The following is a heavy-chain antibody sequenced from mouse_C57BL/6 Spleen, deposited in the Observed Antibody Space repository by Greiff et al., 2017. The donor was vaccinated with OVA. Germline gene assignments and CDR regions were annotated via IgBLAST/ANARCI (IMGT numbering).Heavy chain of an antibody. V-gene: IGHV1-5*01. CDR1: GYTFTSYW. J-gene: IGHJ4*01. CDR2: IYPGNSDT. D-gene: IGHD2-3*01. CDR3: TLIDGYYAVYAMDY. Sequence: VQLQQSGTVLARPGASVKMSCKTSGYTFTSYWMHWVKQRPGQGLEWIGAIYPGNSDTSYNQKFKGKAKLTAVTSASTAYMELSSLTNEDSAVYYCTLIDGYYAVYAMDYWGQGTSVTVSS.